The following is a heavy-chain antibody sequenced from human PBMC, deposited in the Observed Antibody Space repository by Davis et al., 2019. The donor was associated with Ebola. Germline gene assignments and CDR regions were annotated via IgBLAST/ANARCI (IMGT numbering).Heavy chain of an antibody. J-gene: IGHJ5*01. CDR3: VKGAQDSVGYNWFEF. D-gene: IGHD4-11*01. CDR1: GFNFNRYG. Sequence: PGGSLRLSCEVSGFNFNRYGMSWVRQAPGKGLEWVAAVSASGRSAFYLDSVKGRLTISRDNAKNTLFLELKRLRDEDTAVYYCVKGAQDSVGYNWFEFWGQGALVTVSS. V-gene: IGHV3-23*01. CDR2: VSASGRSA.